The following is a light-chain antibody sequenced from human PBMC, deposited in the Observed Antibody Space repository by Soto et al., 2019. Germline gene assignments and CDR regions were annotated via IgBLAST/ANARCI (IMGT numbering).Light chain of an antibody. J-gene: IGLJ3*02. CDR1: SSDVGGYNY. V-gene: IGLV2-8*01. Sequence: QSVLTQPPSASGSPGQSVTISCSGTSSDVGGYNYVSWYQQHPGTAPKLMIYEVNKRPSGVPDRFSGSKSGNTASLTVSGLQAEDEADYYCSSFVGGNIEVFGGGTKLTVL. CDR2: EVN. CDR3: SSFVGGNIEV.